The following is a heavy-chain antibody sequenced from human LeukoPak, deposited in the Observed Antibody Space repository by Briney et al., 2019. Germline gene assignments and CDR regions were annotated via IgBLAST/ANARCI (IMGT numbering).Heavy chain of an antibody. CDR3: ARDLDYYGSGSYYNGYFDY. J-gene: IGHJ4*02. CDR2: ISSSSSYI. V-gene: IGHV3-21*01. Sequence: GGSLRLSCAASGFTFSSHSMNWVRQAPGKGLEWVSSISSSSSYIYYADSVKGRFTISRDNAKNTLYLQMNSLRAEDTAVYYCARDLDYYGSGSYYNGYFDYWGQGTLVTVSS. CDR1: GFTFSSHS. D-gene: IGHD3-10*01.